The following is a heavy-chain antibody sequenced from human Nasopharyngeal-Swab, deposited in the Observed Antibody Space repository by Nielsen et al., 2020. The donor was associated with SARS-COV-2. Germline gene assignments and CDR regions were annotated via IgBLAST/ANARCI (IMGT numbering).Heavy chain of an antibody. J-gene: IGHJ4*02. D-gene: IGHD1-26*01. CDR3: AKETVGALDY. V-gene: IGHV3-23*01. Sequence: GESLKISCAASGFTFSSYAMSWVRQAPGKGLEWVSAISGSGGSTYYADSVKGRFTISRDNSKNTLYLQMNSLRAEDTAVYYCAKETVGALDYWGQGTLVTVSS. CDR1: GFTFSSYA. CDR2: ISGSGGST.